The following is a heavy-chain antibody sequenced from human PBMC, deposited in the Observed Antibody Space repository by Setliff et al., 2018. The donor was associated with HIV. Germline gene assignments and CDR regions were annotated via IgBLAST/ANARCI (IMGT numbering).Heavy chain of an antibody. V-gene: IGHV3-53*01. D-gene: IGHD3-22*01. Sequence: GGSLRLSCAASGFTVSSNYMNWVRQAPGKGLEWVSIIYSGGTTYYAASVKGRFTISRDNAKNSLYLQMTSLTVEDTAVYYCARDSSAYAFDHWGQGTLVTVSS. J-gene: IGHJ4*02. CDR1: GFTVSSNY. CDR3: ARDSSAYAFDH. CDR2: IYSGGTT.